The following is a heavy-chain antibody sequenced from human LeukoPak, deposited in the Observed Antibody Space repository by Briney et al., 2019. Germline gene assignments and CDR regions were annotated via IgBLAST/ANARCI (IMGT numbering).Heavy chain of an antibody. CDR1: GSTFSSYS. Sequence: GGSLRLSCAASGSTFSSYSMNWVRQAPGKGLEWVAFIRYDGNNKLYADSVKGRFTISRDNSKNTLYLHINSLRAEDTAVYYCAKDNPLDYWGQGTLVIVSS. D-gene: IGHD1-14*01. V-gene: IGHV3-30*02. CDR2: IRYDGNNK. J-gene: IGHJ4*02. CDR3: AKDNPLDY.